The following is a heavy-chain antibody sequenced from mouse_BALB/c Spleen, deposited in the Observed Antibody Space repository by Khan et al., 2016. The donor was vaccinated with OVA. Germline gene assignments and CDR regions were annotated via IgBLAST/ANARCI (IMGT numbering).Heavy chain of an antibody. D-gene: IGHD4-1*01. CDR2: ISSDGDYT. V-gene: IGHV5-6*01. J-gene: IGHJ3*01. CDR1: GFTFSPYS. CDR3: STHLTGSFAY. Sequence: VQLKESGGDLVKSGGSLKLSCAASGFTFSPYSMSWVRQTPDKRLEWVATISSDGDYTYYPDSVKGRFNISRDNAKNALYLQMFSLKSEDTAMYYWSTHLTGSFAYWGQGTLVTVAA.